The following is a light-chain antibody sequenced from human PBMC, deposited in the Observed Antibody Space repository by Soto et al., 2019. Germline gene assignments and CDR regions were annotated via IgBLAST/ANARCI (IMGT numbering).Light chain of an antibody. CDR2: DDN. Sequence: QSVLTQPPSVSAAPGQKVTISCSVSSSNIGGNPVSWYQQLPGTAPKLLIYDDNKRPPGIPDRFSGSKSGTSATLGITGLQTGDEADYYCGSWDSSLSAYVFGTGTKVTVL. J-gene: IGLJ1*01. CDR3: GSWDSSLSAYV. CDR1: SSNIGGNP. V-gene: IGLV1-51*01.